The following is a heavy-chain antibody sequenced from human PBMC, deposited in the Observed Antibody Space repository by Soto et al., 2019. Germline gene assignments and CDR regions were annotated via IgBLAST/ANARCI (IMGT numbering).Heavy chain of an antibody. CDR1: GYTFTSYG. Sequence: QVQLVQSGAEVKKPGASVKVSCKASGYTFTSYGISWVRQAPGQGLEWMGWISAYNGNTNYAQKLQGRVTMTTDTSXSXSDMELRSLRSDDTAVYYCAREGDYYDSSGYSAYYYYYGMDVWGQGTTVTVSS. CDR3: AREGDYYDSSGYSAYYYYYGMDV. D-gene: IGHD3-22*01. J-gene: IGHJ6*02. V-gene: IGHV1-18*01. CDR2: ISAYNGNT.